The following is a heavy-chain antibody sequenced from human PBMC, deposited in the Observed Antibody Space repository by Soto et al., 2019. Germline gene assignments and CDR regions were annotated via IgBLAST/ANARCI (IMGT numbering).Heavy chain of an antibody. Sequence: QVQLVESGGGVVQPGRSLRLSCAASGFTFSSYGMHWVRQAPGKGLEWVAVISYDGSNKYYADSVKGRFTISRDNSKNTLYLQMNSLRAEDTDVYYCAKEVLRYYFDYWGQGTLVTVSS. J-gene: IGHJ4*02. V-gene: IGHV3-30*18. CDR1: GFTFSSYG. CDR3: AKEVLRYYFDY. CDR2: ISYDGSNK. D-gene: IGHD2-8*01.